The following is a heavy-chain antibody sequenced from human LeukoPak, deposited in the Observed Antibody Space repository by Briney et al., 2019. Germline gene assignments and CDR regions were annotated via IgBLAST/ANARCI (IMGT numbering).Heavy chain of an antibody. CDR2: IFYSGST. D-gene: IGHD3-10*01. CDR3: ARDRTTDYYGPMTSFDP. CDR1: GGSISSSRYY. V-gene: IGHV4-39*07. J-gene: IGHJ5*02. Sequence: SETLSLTCTVSGGSISSSRYYWGWIRQPPGKGLEWIGDIFYSGSTYYNPSLKSRVTISVDKSKNQFSLKLSSVTAADTAVYYCARDRTTDYYGPMTSFDPWGQGTLVTVSS.